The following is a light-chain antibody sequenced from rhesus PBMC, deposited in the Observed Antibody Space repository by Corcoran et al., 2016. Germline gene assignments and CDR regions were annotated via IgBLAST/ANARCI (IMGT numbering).Light chain of an antibody. Sequence: QAALTQPRSVSGSPGQSVTISCTGTSSDIGGYNYVSWYQQHQGTAPKLIIYEVSKWPSGVSDRFSGSKSGNTASLTISGLQTEDEADYYCSSFAGINTYIFGGGTRLTVL. CDR3: SSFAGINTYI. J-gene: IGLJ1*01. CDR2: EVS. V-gene: IGLV2-32*02. CDR1: SSDIGGYNY.